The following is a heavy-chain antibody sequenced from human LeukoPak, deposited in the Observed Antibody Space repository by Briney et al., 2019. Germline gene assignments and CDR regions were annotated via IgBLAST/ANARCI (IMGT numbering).Heavy chain of an antibody. V-gene: IGHV4-59*01. D-gene: IGHD3-10*01. CDR1: GGSISSYY. CDR3: ARVHRFREAIDY. CDR2: IYYSGST. Sequence: SETLSLTCTVSGGSISSYYWSWLRQPPGKGLEWIGYIYYSGSTNYNPSLKSRVTVAVDTSKNQFSLKLSSVTAADTAVYYCARVHRFREAIDYWGQGTLVTVSS. J-gene: IGHJ4*02.